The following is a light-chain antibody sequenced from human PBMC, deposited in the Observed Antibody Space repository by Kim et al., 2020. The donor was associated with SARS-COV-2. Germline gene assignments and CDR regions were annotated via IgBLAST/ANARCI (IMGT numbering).Light chain of an antibody. CDR3: QQYKSYPWT. V-gene: IGKV1-5*03. Sequence: DIQMTQSPSTLSASVGDRVTITCRASRDISTWVAWYQQKSGKAPKLLIYKASNLQSGVPPRFSGSGSGTEFTLTTSSLQPDDFATYYCQQYKSYPWTFGQGTKVDIK. J-gene: IGKJ1*01. CDR2: KAS. CDR1: RDISTW.